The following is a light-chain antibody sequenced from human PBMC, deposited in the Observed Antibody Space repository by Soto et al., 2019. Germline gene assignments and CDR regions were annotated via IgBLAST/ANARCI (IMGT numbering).Light chain of an antibody. Sequence: QSALTQPASVSGSPGQSITISCTGTSSDVGGYNYVSWYQQHPGKAPKLMIYDVSNRPSGVSNRFSGSKSGNTASLTISGLQTEDEADYYCCSYTSSNTVVFGGGTKRAVL. CDR1: SSDVGGYNY. CDR3: CSYTSSNTVV. CDR2: DVS. V-gene: IGLV2-14*01. J-gene: IGLJ2*01.